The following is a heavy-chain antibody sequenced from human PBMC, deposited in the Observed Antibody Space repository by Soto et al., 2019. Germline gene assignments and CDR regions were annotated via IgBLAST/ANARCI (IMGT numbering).Heavy chain of an antibody. CDR3: ARDLPLLWFGEFPPWGNMDV. D-gene: IGHD3-10*01. Sequence: SLRLSCAASGFTFSSYWMHWVRQAPGKGLVWVSRINSDGSSTSYADSVKGRFTISRDNAKNTLYLQMNSLRAEDTAVYYCARDLPLLWFGEFPPWGNMDVWGQGTTVTVSS. J-gene: IGHJ6*02. CDR1: GFTFSSYW. V-gene: IGHV3-74*01. CDR2: INSDGSST.